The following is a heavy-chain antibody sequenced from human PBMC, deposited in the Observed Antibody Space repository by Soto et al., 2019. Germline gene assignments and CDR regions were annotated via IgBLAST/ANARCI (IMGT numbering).Heavy chain of an antibody. J-gene: IGHJ3*02. V-gene: IGHV3-21*01. D-gene: IGHD3-22*01. CDR1: GFTFSTYS. CDR2: MSSRSDYI. Sequence: PGGSLRLSCAASGFTFSTYSMNWVRQAPGKGLEWVSSMSSRSDYIFYADSVKGRFTISRDNAKNSLYLQMNSLRAEGTAVYYCAIRYYYDSENRDAFDIWGQGTLGTVSS. CDR3: AIRYYYDSENRDAFDI.